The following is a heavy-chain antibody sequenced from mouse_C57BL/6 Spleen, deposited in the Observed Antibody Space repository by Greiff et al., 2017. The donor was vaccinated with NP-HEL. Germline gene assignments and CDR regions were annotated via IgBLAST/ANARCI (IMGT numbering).Heavy chain of an antibody. D-gene: IGHD2-1*01. Sequence: QVQLQQSGPELVKPGASVKISCKASGYAFSSSWMNWVKQRPGKGLEWIGRIYPGDGDTNYNGKFKGKATLTADKSSSTAYMQLSSLTSEDSAVYFCARDPLYGNSLAYWGQGTLVTVSA. CDR1: GYAFSSSW. CDR2: IYPGDGDT. J-gene: IGHJ3*01. CDR3: ARDPLYGNSLAY. V-gene: IGHV1-82*01.